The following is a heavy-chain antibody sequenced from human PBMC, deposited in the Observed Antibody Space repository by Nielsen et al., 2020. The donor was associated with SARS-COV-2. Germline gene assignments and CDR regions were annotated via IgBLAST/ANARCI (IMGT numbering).Heavy chain of an antibody. CDR2: IRSKANIYAT. CDR3: LRDFGGY. V-gene: IGHV3-73*01. D-gene: IGHD5-24*01. J-gene: IGHJ4*02. Sequence: GGSLRLSCAASGFTFSGSSMHWVRQASGKGLEWIGRIRSKANIYATAYAASVKGRFTISRDDSKNTAYLQMNSLRTEDTALYSCLRDFGGYWGQGTLVTVSS. CDR1: GFTFSGSS.